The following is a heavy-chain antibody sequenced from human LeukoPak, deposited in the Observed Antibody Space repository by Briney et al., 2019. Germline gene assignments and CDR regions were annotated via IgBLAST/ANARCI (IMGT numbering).Heavy chain of an antibody. D-gene: IGHD5/OR15-5a*01. CDR1: GFTFSSYS. V-gene: IGHV3-21*01. CDR3: ARGVYTGYFDY. CDR2: ISSSSSYI. J-gene: IGHJ4*02. Sequence: PGGSLRLSCAASGFTFSSYSMNWVRQAPGKGLEWVSCISSSSSYIYQADSVKGRFTISRDNAKNSLYLQMNSLRAEDTAVYYCARGVYTGYFDYWGQGTLVTVSS.